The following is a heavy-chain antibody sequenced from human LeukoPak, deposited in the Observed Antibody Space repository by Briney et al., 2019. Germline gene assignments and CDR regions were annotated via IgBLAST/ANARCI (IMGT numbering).Heavy chain of an antibody. V-gene: IGHV3-74*01. CDR3: TKSDWFNP. Sequence: GGSLRLSCAASGFTFSSYWMHWVRQAPGKGLVWVSRIKNDGSSTSYADSVKGRFTISRDNAKNTLYLQMNSLRVEDTAMYYCTKSDWFNPWGQGTLVIVSS. CDR1: GFTFSSYW. CDR2: IKNDGSST. J-gene: IGHJ5*02.